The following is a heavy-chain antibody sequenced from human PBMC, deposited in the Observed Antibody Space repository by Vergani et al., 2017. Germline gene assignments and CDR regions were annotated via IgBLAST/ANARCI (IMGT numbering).Heavy chain of an antibody. CDR1: GGSFNTYY. J-gene: IGHJ6*02. CDR3: ARVMYRDEASTGYRLEGMDI. Sequence: QVQLEESGPGLVKPSETLSLTCTVSGGSFNTYYWSWIRQSPGKGLEWIGYIYSTGSTNYNPSLNSRVTMSGDTSKNQFSLKLRSVTAADTAVYCCARVMYRDEASTGYRLEGMDIWGQGTTVTISS. V-gene: IGHV4-59*13. CDR2: IYSTGST. D-gene: IGHD3-9*01.